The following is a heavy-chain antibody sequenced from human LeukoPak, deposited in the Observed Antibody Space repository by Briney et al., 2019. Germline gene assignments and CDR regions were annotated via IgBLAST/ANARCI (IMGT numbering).Heavy chain of an antibody. D-gene: IGHD4-17*01. V-gene: IGHV1-2*02. J-gene: IGHJ5*02. CDR1: GYTFTGYY. Sequence: ASVKVSCKASGYTFTGYYMHWVRQAPGQGLEWKGWINLNSGGTNYAQKFQGRVTMTRDTSISTAYMELSRLRSDDTAVYYCARADYGDLYNWFDPWGQGTLVTVSS. CDR2: INLNSGGT. CDR3: ARADYGDLYNWFDP.